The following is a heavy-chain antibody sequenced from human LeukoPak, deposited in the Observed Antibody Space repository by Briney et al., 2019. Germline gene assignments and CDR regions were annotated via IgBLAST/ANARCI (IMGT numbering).Heavy chain of an antibody. V-gene: IGHV3-23*01. CDR1: GITLSNYG. D-gene: IGHD3-22*01. J-gene: IGHJ4*02. Sequence: GGSLRLSCVVSGITLSNYGMSWVRQAPGKGLEWVSAISGSGGSTYYADSVKGRFTISRDNSKNTLYLQMSSLRAEDTAVYYCAKDEKRITMIVVVKGYFDYWGQGTLVTVSS. CDR2: ISGSGGST. CDR3: AKDEKRITMIVVVKGYFDY.